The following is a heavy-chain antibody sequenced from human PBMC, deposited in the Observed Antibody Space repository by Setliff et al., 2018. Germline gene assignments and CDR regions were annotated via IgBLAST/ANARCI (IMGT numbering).Heavy chain of an antibody. V-gene: IGHV3-74*01. D-gene: IGHD1-1*01. CDR1: GFTLSSYW. CDR3: ARGPWKHSAYYYYYYMDV. Sequence: GGSRRLSCAASGFTLSSYWMHWVRQAPGKGLVWVSRINSDGSSTSYADSVKGRFTITRDNAKNTLYLQMNSRRAEDTPVYYCARGPWKHSAYYYYYYMDVWGKGTTVTVSS. CDR2: INSDGSST. J-gene: IGHJ6*03.